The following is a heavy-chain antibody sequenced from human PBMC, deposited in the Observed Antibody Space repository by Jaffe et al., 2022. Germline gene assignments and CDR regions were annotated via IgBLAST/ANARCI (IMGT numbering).Heavy chain of an antibody. J-gene: IGHJ5*02. CDR2: ISWNSGSI. CDR1: GFTFDDYA. CDR3: AKDMAAAPKGWFDP. D-gene: IGHD6-13*01. Sequence: EVQLVESGGGLVQPGRSLRLSCAASGFTFDDYAMHWVRQAPGKGLEWVSGISWNSGSIGYADSVKGRFTISRDNAKNSLYLQMNSLRAEDTALYYCAKDMAAAPKGWFDPWGQGTLVTVSS. V-gene: IGHV3-9*01.